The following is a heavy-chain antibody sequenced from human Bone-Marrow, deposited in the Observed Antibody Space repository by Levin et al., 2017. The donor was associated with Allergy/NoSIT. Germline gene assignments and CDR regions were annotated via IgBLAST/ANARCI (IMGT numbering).Heavy chain of an antibody. CDR1: GFSISTYT. Sequence: GSLRLSCAASGFSISTYTMHWVRQAPGKGLEWVAAISYDGSNEIYPDSVKGRFTISRDNSRNTLYLQMNSLRDDDTAVYYCARGTTNHYFDYWGQGTLVTVSS. V-gene: IGHV3-30-3*01. J-gene: IGHJ4*02. CDR2: ISYDGSNE. D-gene: IGHD2-8*01. CDR3: ARGTTNHYFDY.